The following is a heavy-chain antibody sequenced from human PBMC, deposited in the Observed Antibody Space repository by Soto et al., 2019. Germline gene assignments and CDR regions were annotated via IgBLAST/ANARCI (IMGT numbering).Heavy chain of an antibody. CDR3: AKADYGTSLFDY. V-gene: IGHV3-30*18. J-gene: IGHJ4*02. CDR1: GFPFSSYG. CDR2: ISYDGSNK. D-gene: IGHD4-17*01. Sequence: QPGGSLRLSCAASGFPFSSYGMHWVRQAPGKGLEWVAVISYDGSNKYYADSVKGRFTISRDNSKNTLYLQMNSLRAEDTAVYYCAKADYGTSLFDYWGQGTLVTVSS.